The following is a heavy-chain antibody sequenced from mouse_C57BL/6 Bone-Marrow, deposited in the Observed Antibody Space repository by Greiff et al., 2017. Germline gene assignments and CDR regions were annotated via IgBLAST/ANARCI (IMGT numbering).Heavy chain of an antibody. V-gene: IGHV3-6*01. J-gene: IGHJ2*01. CDR2: ISYDGSN. CDR1: GYSITSGYY. Sequence: EVQLQESGPGLVKPSQSLSLTCSVTGYSITSGYYWNWIRQFPGNKLEWMGYISYDGSNNYNPSLKNRISITRDTSKNQFFLRLNSVTTEDTATYYCARVGYYGRRNDYWGQGTTLTVSS. CDR3: ARVGYYGRRNDY. D-gene: IGHD1-1*01.